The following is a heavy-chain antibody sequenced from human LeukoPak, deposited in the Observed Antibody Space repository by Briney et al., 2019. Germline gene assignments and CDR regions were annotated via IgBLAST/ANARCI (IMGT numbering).Heavy chain of an antibody. D-gene: IGHD2-15*01. CDR2: IYYSGST. CDR3: ARYRRVYCSGGSCFRYFDL. CDR1: GGSISSGGYY. J-gene: IGHJ2*01. Sequence: SQTLSLTCAVSGGSISSGGYYWSWIRQHPGKGLEWIGYIYYSGSTYYNPSLKSRVTISVDTSKNQFSLKLSSVTAADTAVYYCARYRRVYCSGGSCFRYFDLWGRGTLVTVSS. V-gene: IGHV4-31*11.